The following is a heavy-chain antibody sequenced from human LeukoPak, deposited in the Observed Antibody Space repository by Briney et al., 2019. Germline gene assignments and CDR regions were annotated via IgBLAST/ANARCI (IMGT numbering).Heavy chain of an antibody. CDR3: GRFGYVAGVDL. Sequence: GGSLRLSCAASGFCLSTYWVTWVRQAPGTGLEWVANINPGGTETYYVEPVKGRFTISRDNAKNLVYLQMNGLRAEDSAVYHCGRFGYVAGVDLWGQGTLVTVSS. CDR1: GFCLSTYW. J-gene: IGHJ4*02. V-gene: IGHV3-7*01. D-gene: IGHD6-19*01. CDR2: INPGGTET.